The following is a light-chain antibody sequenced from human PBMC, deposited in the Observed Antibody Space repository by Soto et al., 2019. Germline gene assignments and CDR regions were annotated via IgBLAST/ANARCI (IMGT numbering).Light chain of an antibody. CDR1: QSVGSN. CDR2: GAS. CDR3: QQYNNWPPDRT. V-gene: IGKV3-15*01. Sequence: EIVMTQSPATLSVSPGERATLSCRASQSVGSNLAWYQQKPGQAPRLLIYGASTRATGIPARFSGSGSGTKFTLAISSLQSEDFAIYFCQQYNNWPPDRTCVQGTKVEIK. J-gene: IGKJ1*01.